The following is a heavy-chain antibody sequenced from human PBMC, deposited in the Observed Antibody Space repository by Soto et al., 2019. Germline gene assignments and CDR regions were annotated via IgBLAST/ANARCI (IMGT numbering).Heavy chain of an antibody. D-gene: IGHD3-16*02. Sequence: QEQLVESGGGVVQAGRSLRLSCAASGFAFSDYGMHWVRQAPGKGLEWVAIISGDGSRNFYADSVQGRFTISRDNSNKMLYLQMNSVRAEDTAVYYCASSLPYDFLRGSYRHSADYYRGQGNLVTVSS. CDR3: ASSLPYDFLRGSYRHSADYY. CDR2: ISGDGSRN. J-gene: IGHJ4*02. CDR1: GFAFSDYG. V-gene: IGHV3-30*03.